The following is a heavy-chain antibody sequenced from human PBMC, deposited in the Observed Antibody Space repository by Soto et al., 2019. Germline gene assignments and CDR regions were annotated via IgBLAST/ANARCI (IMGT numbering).Heavy chain of an antibody. CDR3: ARPFDSSGRFDS. J-gene: IGHJ5*01. Sequence: LGESLKISCKGSGYSFTSYWIGWVRQMPEKGLEWMGIIYPGDSDTRYSPSFQGQVTISADKSISTAYLQWSSLKASDTALYFCARPFDSSGRFDSWGQGTLVTVSS. CDR2: IYPGDSDT. D-gene: IGHD6-19*01. CDR1: GYSFTSYW. V-gene: IGHV5-51*01.